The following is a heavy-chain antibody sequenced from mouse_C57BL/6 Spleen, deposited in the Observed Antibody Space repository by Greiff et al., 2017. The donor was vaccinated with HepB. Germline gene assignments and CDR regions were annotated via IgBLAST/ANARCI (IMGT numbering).Heavy chain of an antibody. V-gene: IGHV1-64*01. Sequence: QVQLQQPGAELVKPGASVKLSCKASGYTFTSYWMHWVKQRPGQGLEWIGMIHPNSGSTNYNEKFKSKATLTVDKSSSTAYMQLSSLTSEDSAVYYCARRDYDYDGGFAYWGQGTLVTVSA. CDR3: ARRDYDYDGGFAY. D-gene: IGHD2-4*01. CDR2: IHPNSGST. CDR1: GYTFTSYW. J-gene: IGHJ3*01.